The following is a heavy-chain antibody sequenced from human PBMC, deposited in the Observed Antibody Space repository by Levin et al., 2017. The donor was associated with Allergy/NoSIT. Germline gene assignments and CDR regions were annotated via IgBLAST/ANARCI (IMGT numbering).Heavy chain of an antibody. CDR1: GFTFTRHW. Sequence: GESLKISCAASGFTFTRHWMSWVRLAPGKGLEWVANIKQDGSEKYYVDSVEGRFTVSRDNAKNSLYLQMNSLRAEDTAKYYCALYGGGAFDVWGLGTMVTVSS. V-gene: IGHV3-7*01. CDR2: IKQDGSEK. J-gene: IGHJ3*01. D-gene: IGHD3-16*01. CDR3: ALYGGGAFDV.